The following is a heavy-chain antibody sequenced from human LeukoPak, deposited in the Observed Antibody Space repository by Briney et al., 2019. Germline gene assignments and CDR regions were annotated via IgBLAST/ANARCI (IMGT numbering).Heavy chain of an antibody. V-gene: IGHV4-39*01. CDR1: GGSISSSDYY. CDR3: ARGLTRGYTYGGCFDP. CDR2: IYYSGST. J-gene: IGHJ5*02. D-gene: IGHD5-12*01. Sequence: SETLSLTCTVSGGSISSSDYYWGWIRQPPGKGLEWIASIYYSGSTYYSPSLKSGVTISVDTSKNQFSLKLRSVTATDTVVYYCARGLTRGYTYGGCFDPWGQGTLVTVSS.